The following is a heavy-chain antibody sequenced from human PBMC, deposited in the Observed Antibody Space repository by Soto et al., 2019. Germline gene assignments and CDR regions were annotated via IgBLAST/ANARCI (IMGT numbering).Heavy chain of an antibody. J-gene: IGHJ3*02. Sequence: GESLKISCKGSGYSFTSYWIGWVRQMPGKGLEWMGIIYPGDSDTRYSPSFQGQVTISADKSISTAYLQWSSLKASDTAMYYCARLNAPELTNPAGDAFDIWGQGTMVTVSS. CDR1: GYSFTSYW. CDR2: IYPGDSDT. V-gene: IGHV5-51*01. D-gene: IGHD3-9*01. CDR3: ARLNAPELTNPAGDAFDI.